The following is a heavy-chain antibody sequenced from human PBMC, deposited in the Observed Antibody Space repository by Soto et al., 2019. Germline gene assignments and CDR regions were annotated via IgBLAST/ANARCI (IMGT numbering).Heavy chain of an antibody. Sequence: PSETLSLTCTVSGDSISSHYWSWIRQPPGKGLECIGYIHYSGIDIYNPSLKSRVTISLDTSKNQFSLKLASVTAADTAMYYCARLPNTGTHPTFDYWGLGTLVTVS. V-gene: IGHV4-59*08. CDR3: ARLPNTGTHPTFDY. CDR1: GDSISSHY. D-gene: IGHD1-26*01. CDR2: IHYSGID. J-gene: IGHJ4*02.